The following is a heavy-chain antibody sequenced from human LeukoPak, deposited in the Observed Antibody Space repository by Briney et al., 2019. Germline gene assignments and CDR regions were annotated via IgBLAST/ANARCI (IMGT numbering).Heavy chain of an antibody. CDR1: GGTFRINA. Sequence: SSVTVSFKSSGGTFRINAIRWVRQPPGQGPEWMGRIIPILGTAEYAEKVQGRVMITADKSTSTAYMELSSLKCEDTALYYCARGKGFVGRFDLWGQGTLVSVSS. D-gene: IGHD2-15*01. CDR2: IIPILGTA. CDR3: ARGKGFVGRFDL. J-gene: IGHJ4*02. V-gene: IGHV1-69*04.